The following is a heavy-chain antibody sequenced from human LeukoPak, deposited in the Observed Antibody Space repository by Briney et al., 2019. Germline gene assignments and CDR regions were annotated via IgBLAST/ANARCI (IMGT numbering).Heavy chain of an antibody. V-gene: IGHV4-34*01. J-gene: IGHJ6*02. D-gene: IGHD5-24*01. CDR2: INHSGST. CDR1: GGSFSGYY. Sequence: SETLSLTCAVYGGSFSGYYWSWIRQPPGKGLEWIGEINHSGSTNYNPSLKSRVTISVDTSKNQFSLKLSSVTAADTAVYYCARSPRETLEEGPYYYYGMDVWGQGTTVTVSS. CDR3: ARSPRETLEEGPYYYYGMDV.